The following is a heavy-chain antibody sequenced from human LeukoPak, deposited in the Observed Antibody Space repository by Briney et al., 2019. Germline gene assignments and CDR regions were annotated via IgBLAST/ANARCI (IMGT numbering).Heavy chain of an antibody. D-gene: IGHD5-12*01. Sequence: GASVKVSCKASGYTFTSYGISWVRQAPGQGLEWMGWISAYNGNTNYAQKLQGRVTMTTGTSTSTAYMELRSLRSDDTAVYYCAGERRDGYNFDYWGQGTLVTVSS. CDR2: ISAYNGNT. CDR1: GYTFTSYG. V-gene: IGHV1-18*01. J-gene: IGHJ4*02. CDR3: AGERRDGYNFDY.